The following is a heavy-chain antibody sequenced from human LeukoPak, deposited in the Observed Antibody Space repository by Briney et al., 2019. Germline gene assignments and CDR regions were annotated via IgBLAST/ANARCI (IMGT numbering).Heavy chain of an antibody. CDR3: TRHYYGSGSYYKEFDY. V-gene: IGHV3-49*03. J-gene: IGHJ4*02. CDR2: IRSKAYGGTT. CDR1: GFTFCDYA. D-gene: IGHD3-10*01. Sequence: GGSLRLSCTASGFTFCDYAMSWFRQASGKGLEWVGFIRSKAYGGTTEYAASVKGRFTISRDDSKSIAYLQMNSLKTEDTAVYYCTRHYYGSGSYYKEFDYWGQGTLVTVSS.